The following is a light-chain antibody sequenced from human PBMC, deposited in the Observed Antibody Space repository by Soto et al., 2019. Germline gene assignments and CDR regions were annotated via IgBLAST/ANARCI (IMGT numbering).Light chain of an antibody. CDR2: DTN. Sequence: QAVVTQEPSLTVSPGGTVTLTCGSSTGAVTSGHYPYWFQQRPGQAPTTLIYDTNNKHSWTPARFSGSLLGGKAALTLSGAQPEDEAEYYCLLSYSGPRVVFGGGTQLTVL. CDR1: TGAVTSGHY. J-gene: IGLJ2*01. CDR3: LLSYSGPRVV. V-gene: IGLV7-46*01.